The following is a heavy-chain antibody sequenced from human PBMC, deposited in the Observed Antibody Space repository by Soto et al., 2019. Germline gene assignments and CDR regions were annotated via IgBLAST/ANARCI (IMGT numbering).Heavy chain of an antibody. CDR2: INPNSGTT. CDR3: ARGLHDYESTP. V-gene: IGHV1-2*02. Sequence: ASVKVSCKASGYTFTGYYMDWVRQAPGQGLEWMGWINPNSGTTNYAQKFQGRVTITTDESTSTAYMELSSLRSEDTAVYYCARGLHDYESTPWGQGTLVTVSS. D-gene: IGHD4-17*01. J-gene: IGHJ5*02. CDR1: GYTFTGYY.